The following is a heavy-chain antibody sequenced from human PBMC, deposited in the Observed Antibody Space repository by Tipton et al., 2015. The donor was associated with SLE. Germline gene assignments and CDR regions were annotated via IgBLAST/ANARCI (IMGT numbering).Heavy chain of an antibody. J-gene: IGHJ6*03. CDR3: AREVGAYAYYYYYMDV. CDR2: IFGSGGT. CDR1: GVSISSHS. D-gene: IGHD1-26*01. V-gene: IGHV4-4*07. Sequence: TLSLTCTVSGVSISSHSYNWLRQPAGKGVEWIGRIFGSGGTNYNPSLKSRVTMSVDTSKNQFSLKLSSVTAADTAVYYCAREVGAYAYYYYYMDVWGKGTTVTVSS.